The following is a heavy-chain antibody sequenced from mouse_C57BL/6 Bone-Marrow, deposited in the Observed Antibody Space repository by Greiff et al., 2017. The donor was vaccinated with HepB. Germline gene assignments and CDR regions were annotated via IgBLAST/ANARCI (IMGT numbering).Heavy chain of an antibody. CDR2: IYPRSGNT. V-gene: IGHV1-81*01. CDR3: ARVLYYYGSRHGYFDV. D-gene: IGHD1-1*01. J-gene: IGHJ1*03. CDR1: GYTFTSYG. Sequence: QVHVKQSGAELARPGASVKLSCKASGYTFTSYGISWVKQRTGQGLEWIGEIYPRSGNTYYNEKFKGKATLTADKSSSTAYMELRSLTSEDSAVYFCARVLYYYGSRHGYFDVWGTGTTVTVSS.